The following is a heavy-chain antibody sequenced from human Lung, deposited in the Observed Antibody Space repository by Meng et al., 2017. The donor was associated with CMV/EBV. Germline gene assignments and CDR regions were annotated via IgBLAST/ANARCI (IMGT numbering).Heavy chain of an antibody. Sequence: KASGYPFTGYYMHWVRQAPGQGLEWMGWINPNSGGTNYAQKFQGRVTMTRDTSISTAYMELSRLRSDDTAVYYCAREGGSTADWLDPWGQGTLVTVSS. CDR1: GYPFTGYY. V-gene: IGHV1-2*02. D-gene: IGHD2-2*01. CDR2: INPNSGGT. J-gene: IGHJ5*02. CDR3: AREGGSTADWLDP.